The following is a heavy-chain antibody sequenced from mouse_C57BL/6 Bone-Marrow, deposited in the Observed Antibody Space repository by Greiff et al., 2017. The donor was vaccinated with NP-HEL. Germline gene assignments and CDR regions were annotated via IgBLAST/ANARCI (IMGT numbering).Heavy chain of an antibody. CDR3: ARHEHYYGKESYAMDY. J-gene: IGHJ4*01. V-gene: IGHV5-12*01. D-gene: IGHD1-1*01. CDR1: GFTFSDYY. CDR2: ISNGGGST. Sequence: EVKVVESGGGLVQPGGSLKLSCAASGFTFSDYYMYWVRQTPEKRLEWVAYISNGGGSTYYPDTVKGRFTISRDNAKNTLYLQMSRLKSEDTAMYYCARHEHYYGKESYAMDYWGQGTSVTVSS.